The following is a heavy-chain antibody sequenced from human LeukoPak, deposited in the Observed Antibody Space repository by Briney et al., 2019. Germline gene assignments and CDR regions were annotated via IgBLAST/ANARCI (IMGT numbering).Heavy chain of an antibody. Sequence: GGSLRLSCVASGFTFSDYEMHWIRQAPGKGLEWVSYISSSSSTIYYADSVKGRFTISRDNAKNSLYLQMNSLRAEDTAVYYCARDPHDFWSGYYSPFGYYYYYYMDVWGKGTTVTVSS. CDR3: ARDPHDFWSGYYSPFGYYYYYYMDV. CDR1: GFTFSDYE. J-gene: IGHJ6*03. CDR2: ISSSSSTI. D-gene: IGHD3-3*01. V-gene: IGHV3-48*03.